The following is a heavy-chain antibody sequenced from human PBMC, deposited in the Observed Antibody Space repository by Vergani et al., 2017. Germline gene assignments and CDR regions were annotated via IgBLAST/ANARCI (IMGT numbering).Heavy chain of an antibody. J-gene: IGHJ4*02. V-gene: IGHV4-34*01. D-gene: IGHD6-13*01. Sequence: QVQLQQWGAGLLKPSETLSLTCAVYGGSFSGYYWSWIRQPPGKGLEWIGEINHSGSTNYNPSLKGLVTISVDTSKNQFSLKLSSVTAADTAVYYCARGTPEYSSSWGQGTLVTVSS. CDR2: INHSGST. CDR1: GGSFSGYY. CDR3: ARGTPEYSSS.